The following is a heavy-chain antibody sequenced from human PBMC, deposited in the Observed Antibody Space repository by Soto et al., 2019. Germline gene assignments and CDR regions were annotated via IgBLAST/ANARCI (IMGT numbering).Heavy chain of an antibody. J-gene: IGHJ4*01. V-gene: IGHV1-2*02. CDR1: GYTFADYY. D-gene: IGHD3-10*01. CDR3: ARGDSGTGCWTCPYFDY. Sequence: HEHLVQAGAEVRRPGASLKFSCRASGYTFADYYLHWVRHPPGQGLEWMGGINADTGAPNYAQNFQGKVTLTSDTSITTGSLDWTILTSADTAVYYCARGDSGTGCWTCPYFDYWGQGTQVIVSS. CDR2: INADTGAP.